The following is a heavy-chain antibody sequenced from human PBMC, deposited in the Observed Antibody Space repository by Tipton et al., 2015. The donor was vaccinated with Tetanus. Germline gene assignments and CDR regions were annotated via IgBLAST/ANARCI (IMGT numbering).Heavy chain of an antibody. D-gene: IGHD6-19*01. CDR2: INSDGSST. CDR3: ARDSSMAVADPILWY. J-gene: IGHJ4*02. Sequence: SLRLSCAASGFTFSSHTMSWVRQAPGKGLVWVSRINSDGSSTGYADSVKGRFTISRDNAKNTLYLQMNSLRAEDTAVYYCARDSSMAVADPILWYWGQGTLVTVSS. V-gene: IGHV3-74*01. CDR1: GFTFSSHT.